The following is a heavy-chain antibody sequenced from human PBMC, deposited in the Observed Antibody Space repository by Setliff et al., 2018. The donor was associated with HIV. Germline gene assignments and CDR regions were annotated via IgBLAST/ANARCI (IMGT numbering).Heavy chain of an antibody. CDR3: ARVSGGYYFDY. CDR1: GFTVSSNY. D-gene: IGHD3-3*01. CDR2: IYSGGST. Sequence: GGSLRLSCAASGFTVSSNYMSWVRQAPGKGLEWVSVIYSGGSTYYADSVKGRFTISRDNSKNTLYLQMNSLRAEDTAVYYCARVSGGYYFDYWGQGTLVTVSS. V-gene: IGHV3-66*02. J-gene: IGHJ4*02.